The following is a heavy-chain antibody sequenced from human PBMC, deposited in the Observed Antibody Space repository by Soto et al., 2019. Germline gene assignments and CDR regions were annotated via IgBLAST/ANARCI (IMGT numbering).Heavy chain of an antibody. J-gene: IGHJ6*02. CDR2: ISYDGSNK. D-gene: IGHD7-27*01. V-gene: IGHV3-30*18. Sequence: GGSLRLSCVASGFTYSSYGMHWVRQDPGKGLEWVAVISYDGSNKYYADSVKGRFTISRDNSKNTLYLQMNSLRAEDTAVYYCAKETLTYYYYYGMDVWGQGTTVTVSS. CDR1: GFTYSSYG. CDR3: AKETLTYYYYYGMDV.